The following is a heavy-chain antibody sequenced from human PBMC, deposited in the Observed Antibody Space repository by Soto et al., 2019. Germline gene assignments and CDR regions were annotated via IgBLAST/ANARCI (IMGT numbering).Heavy chain of an antibody. CDR1: EFTFSSYG. CDR3: AKTGARIVATMEFDY. Sequence: GGSLRLSCAASEFTFSSYGIHWVRQAPGKGLEWVAVISYDGSNKYYADSVKGRFTISRDNSKNTLYLQMNSLRAEDTAVYYCAKTGARIVATMEFDYWGQGTLVTVSS. D-gene: IGHD5-12*01. V-gene: IGHV3-30*18. CDR2: ISYDGSNK. J-gene: IGHJ4*02.